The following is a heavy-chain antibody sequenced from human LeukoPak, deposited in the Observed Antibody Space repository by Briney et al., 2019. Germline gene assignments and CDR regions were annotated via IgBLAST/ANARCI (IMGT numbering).Heavy chain of an antibody. Sequence: GASVKVSCKVSGYTLTELSMHWVRQAPGKGLEWMGGFDPEDGETIYAQKFQGRVTMTEGTSTDTAYMELSSLRSEDTAVYYCATALRVATYFDYWGQGTLVTVSS. CDR2: FDPEDGET. CDR1: GYTLTELS. D-gene: IGHD5-12*01. J-gene: IGHJ4*02. V-gene: IGHV1-24*01. CDR3: ATALRVATYFDY.